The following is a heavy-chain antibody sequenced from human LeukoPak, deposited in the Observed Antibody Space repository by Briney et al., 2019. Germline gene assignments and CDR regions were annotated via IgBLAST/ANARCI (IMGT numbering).Heavy chain of an antibody. CDR3: ARGDSSTYYYYMDV. D-gene: IGHD6-13*01. J-gene: IGHJ6*03. Sequence: SETLSLTCTVSGGSISSYYWSWIRQPPGKGLEWIGYIYYSGSTNYNPSLKSRVTISVDTSKNQFSLKLSSVTAADTAVYYCARGDSSTYYYYMDVWGKGTTVTVSS. CDR1: GGSISSYY. V-gene: IGHV4-59*01. CDR2: IYYSGST.